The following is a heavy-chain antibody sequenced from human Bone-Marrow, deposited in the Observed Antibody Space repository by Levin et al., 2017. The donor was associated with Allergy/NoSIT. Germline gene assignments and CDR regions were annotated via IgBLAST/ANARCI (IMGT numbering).Heavy chain of an antibody. D-gene: IGHD3-3*01. Sequence: LSLTCAASGFIFYSSAMSWVRQAPGKGLEWVSAISNSGGTKYYADSVKGRFTISRDYSGNTLYLEMNSLRADDTAIYYCAKSATLSGVALTYFDYWGQGTLVTVSS. CDR2: ISNSGGTK. J-gene: IGHJ4*02. CDR3: AKSATLSGVALTYFDY. CDR1: GFIFYSSA. V-gene: IGHV3-23*01.